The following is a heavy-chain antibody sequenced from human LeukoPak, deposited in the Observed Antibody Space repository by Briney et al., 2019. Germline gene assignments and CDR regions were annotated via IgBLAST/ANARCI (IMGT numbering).Heavy chain of an antibody. CDR3: ARIGCSSGRKYCFDY. D-gene: IGHD6-19*01. CDR2: IDWDDDK. J-gene: IGHJ4*02. CDR1: GFSLSTSGMC. V-gene: IGHV2-70*11. Sequence: SGPALVKPTQTLKLTCTFSGFSLSTSGMCVSWIRQPPGKALEWLARIDWDDDKYYTTSLKTRLTISKDTSKNQVVLTMTNMDPVDTATYYCARIGCSSGRKYCFDYWGQGTLVTVSS.